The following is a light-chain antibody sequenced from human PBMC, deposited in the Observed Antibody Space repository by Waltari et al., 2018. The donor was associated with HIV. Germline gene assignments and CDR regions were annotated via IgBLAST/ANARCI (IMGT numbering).Light chain of an antibody. Sequence: ATLSCRASQSVTSSLAWYQQKPGQAPRLLIYGASKRATGVPTRFSGGGSGTEFTLTISSLQSEDFAVYSCQQYNTWPLTFGPGTKVDIK. CDR2: GAS. CDR3: QQYNTWPLT. V-gene: IGKV3-15*01. J-gene: IGKJ3*01. CDR1: QSVTSS.